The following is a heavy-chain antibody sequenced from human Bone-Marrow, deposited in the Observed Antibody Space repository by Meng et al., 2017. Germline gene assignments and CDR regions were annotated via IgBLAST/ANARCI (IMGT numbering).Heavy chain of an antibody. CDR1: GGSFSGYY. CDR2: INHSGST. D-gene: IGHD4-11*01. V-gene: IGHV4-34*01. Sequence: GHLKQWGAGLLKPSETLSPTGAVDGGSFSGYYWSWIRPPPGKGLEWIGEINHSGSTNYNPSLESRATISVDTSQNNLSLKLSSVTAADSAVYYCARGPTTMAHDFDYWGQGTLVTVSS. J-gene: IGHJ4*02. CDR3: ARGPTTMAHDFDY.